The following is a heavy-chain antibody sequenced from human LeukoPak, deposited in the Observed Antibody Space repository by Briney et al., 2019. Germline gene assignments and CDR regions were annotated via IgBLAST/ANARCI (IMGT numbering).Heavy chain of an antibody. D-gene: IGHD3-3*01. CDR3: ARDSGLLRFLELRYYYGMDV. CDR2: IIPIFGTA. J-gene: IGHJ6*02. Sequence: SVKASCKASGGTFSSYAISWVRQAPGQGLEWMGEIIPIFGTANYAQKFQGRVTITADESTSTAYMELSSLRSEDTAVYYCARDSGLLRFLELRYYYGMDVWGQGTTVTVSS. V-gene: IGHV1-69*13. CDR1: GGTFSSYA.